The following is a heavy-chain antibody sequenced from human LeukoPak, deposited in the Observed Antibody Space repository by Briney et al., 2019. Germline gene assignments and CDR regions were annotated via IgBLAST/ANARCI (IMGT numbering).Heavy chain of an antibody. CDR2: IYYSGST. J-gene: IGHJ4*02. V-gene: IGHV4-59*01. CDR3: ARDRGAAAGDLDY. CDR1: GGSISSYY. Sequence: SETLSLTCTVSGGSISSYYWSWIRQPPGKGLEWIGHIYYSGSTNYNPSLKSRVTISVDTSKNQFSLKLSSVTAADTAVYYCARDRGAAAGDLDYWGQGTLVTVSS. D-gene: IGHD6-13*01.